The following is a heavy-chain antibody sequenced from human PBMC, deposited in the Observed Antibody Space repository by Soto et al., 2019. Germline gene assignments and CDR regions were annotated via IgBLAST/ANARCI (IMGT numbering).Heavy chain of an antibody. CDR3: ASDSHCGGGNCPMGGFDR. V-gene: IGHV1-69*13. J-gene: IGHJ3*02. CDR2: IIPIFGTA. Sequence: SVKVSCKASGGTFSSYAISWVRQAPGQGLEWMGGIIPIFGTANYAQKFQGRVTITADESTSTAYMELSSLRSEDTAMYFCASDSHCGGGNCPMGGFDRWGQGTMVTVSS. D-gene: IGHD2-15*01. CDR1: GGTFSSYA.